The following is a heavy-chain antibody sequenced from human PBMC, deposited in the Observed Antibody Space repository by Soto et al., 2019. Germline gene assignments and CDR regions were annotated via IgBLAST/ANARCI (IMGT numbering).Heavy chain of an antibody. D-gene: IGHD2-15*01. J-gene: IGHJ4*02. CDR1: GYTLSDFG. CDR3: TVDGRSIREEHYFDN. Sequence: QVHLVQSGDEVKRPGASVKVSCKTSGYTLSDFGISWVREAPGQGLEWMGWISGEYGNTNYAQTFEGRVTMTTDTSTNTAYMALMTLRSEDTAVYYCTVDGRSIREEHYFDNWGQGTLVTVAS. CDR2: ISGEYGNT. V-gene: IGHV1-18*04.